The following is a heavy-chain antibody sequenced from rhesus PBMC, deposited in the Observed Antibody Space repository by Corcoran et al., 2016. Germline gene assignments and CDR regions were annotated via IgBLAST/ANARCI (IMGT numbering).Heavy chain of an antibody. Sequence: QVQLQESGPGLVKPSETLSLTCAVSGGSISGYYWSWIRQPPGTGLEWIGRIYGSGGSTDYNPSLKSRVTISTDTSKNQFSLKLSSVTAADTAVYYCARQGGSWNGYAFDFWGQGLRVTVSS. V-gene: IGHV4-160*01. J-gene: IGHJ3*01. CDR3: ARQGGSWNGYAFDF. CDR1: GGSISGYY. CDR2: IYGSGGST. D-gene: IGHD6-25*01.